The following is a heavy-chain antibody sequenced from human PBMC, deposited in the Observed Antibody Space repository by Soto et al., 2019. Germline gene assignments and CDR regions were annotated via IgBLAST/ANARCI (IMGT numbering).Heavy chain of an antibody. CDR1: GGSISSGIYH. Sequence: SETLSLTCTVSGGSISSGIYHWSWIRQHPGKGLEWIGNIYYSGSSYYNPSLKSRATISIDTSKDQFSLRLGSVTAADTAVYYCARVEGSSYYFRHDCWGRGTMITFSS. J-gene: IGHJ4*02. CDR2: IYYSGSS. D-gene: IGHD1-26*01. CDR3: ARVEGSSYYFRHDC. V-gene: IGHV4-31*03.